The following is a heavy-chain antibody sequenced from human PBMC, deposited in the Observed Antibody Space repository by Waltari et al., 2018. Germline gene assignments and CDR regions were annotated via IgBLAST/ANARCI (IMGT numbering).Heavy chain of an antibody. CDR3: ARGKPPNYYGSGSYYNPRSGMDV. CDR1: GGSFSGYY. V-gene: IGHV4-34*01. Sequence: QVQLQPWGAGLLKPSETLSLTCAVYGGSFSGYYWSWIRQPPGKGLEWIGEINHSGSTNYNPSLKSRVTISVDTSKNQFSLKLSSVTAADTAVYYCARGKPPNYYGSGSYYNPRSGMDVWGQGTTVTVSS. CDR2: INHSGST. J-gene: IGHJ6*02. D-gene: IGHD3-10*01.